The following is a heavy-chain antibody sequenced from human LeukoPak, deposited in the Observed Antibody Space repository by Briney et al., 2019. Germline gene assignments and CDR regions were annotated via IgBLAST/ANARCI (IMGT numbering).Heavy chain of an antibody. Sequence: GESLKISCKGSGYSFTSYWIGWVRQMPGKGLEWMGIIYPGDSDTRYSPSFQGQVTISADKSISTAYLQWSSLKASDTPMYYCARGASYCSSTSCYPDYWGQGTLVTVSS. V-gene: IGHV5-51*01. CDR3: ARGASYCSSTSCYPDY. CDR1: GYSFTSYW. J-gene: IGHJ4*02. D-gene: IGHD2-2*01. CDR2: IYPGDSDT.